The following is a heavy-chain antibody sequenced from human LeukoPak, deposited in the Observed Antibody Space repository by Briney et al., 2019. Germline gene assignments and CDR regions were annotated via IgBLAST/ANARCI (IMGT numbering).Heavy chain of an antibody. V-gene: IGHV3-30*18. CDR3: AKDLGYYDSSGLFDP. D-gene: IGHD3-22*01. Sequence: PGGSLRLSCAASGFTFSSYGMHWVRQAPGKGLEWVAVISYDGSNKYYADSVKGRFTISRDNSKNALYLQMNSLRAEDTAVYYCAKDLGYYDSSGLFDPWGQGTLVTVSS. CDR2: ISYDGSNK. J-gene: IGHJ5*02. CDR1: GFTFSSYG.